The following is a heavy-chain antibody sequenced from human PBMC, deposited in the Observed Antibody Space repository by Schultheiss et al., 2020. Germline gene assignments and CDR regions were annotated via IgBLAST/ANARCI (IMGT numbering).Heavy chain of an antibody. CDR2: ISGSGGST. CDR3: ARSTTTKQWLAYYFDY. Sequence: GESLKISCAGSGFTFRSYGVNWVRRAPGKGLEWVSAISGSGGSTYYADSVKGRFTISRDNSKNTLYLQMNSLRAEDTAVYYCARSTTTKQWLAYYFDYWGQGTLVTVSS. V-gene: IGHV3-23*01. D-gene: IGHD6-19*01. CDR1: GFTFRSYG. J-gene: IGHJ4*02.